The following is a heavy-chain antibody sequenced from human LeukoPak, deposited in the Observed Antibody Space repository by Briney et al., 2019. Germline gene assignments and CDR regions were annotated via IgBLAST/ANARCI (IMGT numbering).Heavy chain of an antibody. Sequence: PGRSLRLSCAVSGFTFRGYGIHWVRQAPGKGLEWMAVISHEGSNKYYADSVKGRFTVSRDNSKNTLYLQMNSLRAEDTAVYYCAKDGKLGLLDDYFDYWGQGTLVTVSS. CDR1: GFTFRGYG. D-gene: IGHD2-15*01. CDR3: AKDGKLGLLDDYFDY. V-gene: IGHV3-30*18. CDR2: ISHEGSNK. J-gene: IGHJ4*02.